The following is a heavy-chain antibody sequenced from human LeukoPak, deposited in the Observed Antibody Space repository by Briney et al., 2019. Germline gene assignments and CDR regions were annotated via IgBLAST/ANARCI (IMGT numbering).Heavy chain of an antibody. J-gene: IGHJ3*02. Sequence: SETLSLTCTVSGGSISSYYWNWIRQPPGKGLEWIGYIQNTGSTSYNPSLKSRVTISVDASKNQFSLKLSSVTAADTAVYYCATKAWGSGAFDIWGQGTMVTVSS. V-gene: IGHV4-59*01. CDR3: ATKAWGSGAFDI. D-gene: IGHD7-27*01. CDR2: IQNTGST. CDR1: GGSISSYY.